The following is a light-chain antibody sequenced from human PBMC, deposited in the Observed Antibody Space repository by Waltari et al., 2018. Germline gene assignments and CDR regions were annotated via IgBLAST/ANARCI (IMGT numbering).Light chain of an antibody. CDR2: WAS. CDR1: QSLLHFSNNEFY. V-gene: IGKV4-1*01. Sequence: DIVMTQSPEYLAGSLGERATINCKSSQSLLHFSNNEFYLAWYQQKPGQSPKLLVHWASTRESGVPDRFSGSGSGREFTLTISSLRAEDVAVYYCQQYYSIPYTFGQGTRLEIK. CDR3: QQYYSIPYT. J-gene: IGKJ2*01.